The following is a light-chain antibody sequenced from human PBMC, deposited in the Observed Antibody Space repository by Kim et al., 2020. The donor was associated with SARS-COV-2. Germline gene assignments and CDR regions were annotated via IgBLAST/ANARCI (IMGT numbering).Light chain of an antibody. CDR2: GNT. V-gene: IGLV1-40*01. J-gene: IGLJ1*01. Sequence: QRVTISCTGSSSNIGSDYGVNWYQQFPGTAPKLLINGNTNRPSGVPDRFSGSKTGSSASLAITGLQAEDEADYYCQSYDTSLSHYVFGIGTKVTVL. CDR3: QSYDTSLSHYV. CDR1: SSNIGSDYG.